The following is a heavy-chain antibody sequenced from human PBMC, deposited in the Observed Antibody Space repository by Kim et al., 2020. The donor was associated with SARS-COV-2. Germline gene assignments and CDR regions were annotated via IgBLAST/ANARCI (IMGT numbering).Heavy chain of an antibody. J-gene: IGHJ5*02. D-gene: IGHD2-2*01. CDR1: GGSISSYY. V-gene: IGHV4-59*01. CDR2: IYYSGST. CDR3: ARIYCSSTSCYSGGSLLYGSWFDP. Sequence: SETLSLTCTVSGGSISSYYWSWIRQPPGKGLEWIGYIYYSGSTNYNPSLKSRVTISVDTSKNQFSLKLSSVTAADTAVYYCARIYCSSTSCYSGGSLLYGSWFDPWGQGTLVTVSS.